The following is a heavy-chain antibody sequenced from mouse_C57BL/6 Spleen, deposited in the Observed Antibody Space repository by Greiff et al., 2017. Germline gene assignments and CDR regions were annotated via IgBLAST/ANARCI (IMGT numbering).Heavy chain of an antibody. D-gene: IGHD1-1*01. CDR1: GYTFTDYY. V-gene: IGHV1-26*01. CDR3: ARCHITTVVEGYFDV. CDR2: INPNNGGT. Sequence: EVQLQQSGPELVKPGASVKISCKASGYTFTDYYMNWVKQSHGKSLEWIGDINPNNGGTSYNQKFKGKATLTVDKSSSTAYMELRSLTSEDSAVYYCARCHITTVVEGYFDVWGTGTTVTVSS. J-gene: IGHJ1*03.